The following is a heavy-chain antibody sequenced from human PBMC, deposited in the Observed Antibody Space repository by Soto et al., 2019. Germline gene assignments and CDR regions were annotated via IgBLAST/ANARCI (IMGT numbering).Heavy chain of an antibody. V-gene: IGHV3-30*03. CDR2: ISYDGSNK. CDR3: ARSLITMLRGVTYYFDY. J-gene: IGHJ4*02. D-gene: IGHD3-10*01. Sequence: PGGSLRLSCAASGFTFSSYGMHWVRQAPGKGLEWVAVISYDGSNKYYADSVKGRFTISRDNSKNTLYLQMNSLRAEDTAVYYCARSLITMLRGVTYYFDYWGQGTLVTVSS. CDR1: GFTFSSYG.